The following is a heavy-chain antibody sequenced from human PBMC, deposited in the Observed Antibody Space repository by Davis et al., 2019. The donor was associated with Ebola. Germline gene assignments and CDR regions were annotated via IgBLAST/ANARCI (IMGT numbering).Heavy chain of an antibody. CDR1: GYSFSSYW. V-gene: IGHV5-51*01. J-gene: IGHJ4*02. CDR3: ARPLKPSYYDSSGYHGGY. Sequence: GASLKISCTGSGYSFSSYWIGWVRQMPGKGLEWMGIIYPGDSDIRYSPSFQGQVTISADKSISTAYLQWSSLKASDTAMYYCARPLKPSYYDSSGYHGGYWGQGTLVTVSS. CDR2: IYPGDSDI. D-gene: IGHD3-22*01.